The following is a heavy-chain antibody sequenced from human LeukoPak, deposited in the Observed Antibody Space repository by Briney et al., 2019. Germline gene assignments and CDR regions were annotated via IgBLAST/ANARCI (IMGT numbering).Heavy chain of an antibody. V-gene: IGHV3-74*01. J-gene: IGHJ5*02. D-gene: IGHD3-16*01. Sequence: GGSLRLSCAASGFTFSSYWMHWVRQAPGRGLVWVSLINSDGSITSYAGSVKGRFTISRDNAKNTLFLQMNSLRAEDTAVYYCVREFGKIDGGTWGQGTLVTVSS. CDR1: GFTFSSYW. CDR2: INSDGSIT. CDR3: VREFGKIDGGT.